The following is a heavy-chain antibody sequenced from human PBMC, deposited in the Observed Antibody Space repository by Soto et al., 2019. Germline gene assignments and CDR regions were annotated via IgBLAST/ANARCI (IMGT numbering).Heavy chain of an antibody. V-gene: IGHV4-34*01. CDR2: INHSGST. D-gene: IGHD2-8*02. CDR1: GGSFSGYY. Sequence: QVQLQQWGAGLLKPSETLSLTCAVYGGSFSGYYWTWIRQPPGTGLEWIGEINHSGSTNYNPSLNSRATIPEDPSRNQFTLKLPSVPAADPAVYSFPRDKFTGPFDYWGQGTLSPSPQ. CDR3: PRDKFTGPFDY. J-gene: IGHJ4*02.